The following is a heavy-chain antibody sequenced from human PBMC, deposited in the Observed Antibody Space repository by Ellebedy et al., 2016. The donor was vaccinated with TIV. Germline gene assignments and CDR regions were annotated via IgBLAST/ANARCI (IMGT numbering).Heavy chain of an antibody. CDR1: GYTFTSYY. D-gene: IGHD1-26*01. V-gene: IGHV1-46*01. J-gene: IGHJ4*02. CDR2: INPSGGST. Sequence: ASVKVSXXASGYTFTSYYMHWVRQAPGQGLEWMGIINPSGGSTSYAQKFQGRVTMTRDTSTSTVYMELSSLRSEDTAVYYCARLRWELLAFDYWGQGTLVTVSS. CDR3: ARLRWELLAFDY.